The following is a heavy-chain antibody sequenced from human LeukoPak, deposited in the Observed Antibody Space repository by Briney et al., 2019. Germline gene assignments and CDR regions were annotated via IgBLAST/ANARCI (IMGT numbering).Heavy chain of an antibody. Sequence: ASVKVSCKASGYTFTSYDINWVRQATGQGLEWMGWMNPNSGNTGYAQKFQGRVTMTRNTSISTAYMELSSLRSEDTAVYYCARVGKYCSGGSCYSVRYFQHWGQGTLVTVSS. CDR1: GYTFTSYD. D-gene: IGHD2-15*01. V-gene: IGHV1-8*01. CDR2: MNPNSGNT. CDR3: ARVGKYCSGGSCYSVRYFQH. J-gene: IGHJ1*01.